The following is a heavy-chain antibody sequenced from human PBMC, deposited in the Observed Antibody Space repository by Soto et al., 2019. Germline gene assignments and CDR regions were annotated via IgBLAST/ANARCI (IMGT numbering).Heavy chain of an antibody. CDR3: AKGGGIVATIYYYYYMDV. J-gene: IGHJ6*03. CDR1: GLTFGSYA. V-gene: IGHV3-23*01. D-gene: IGHD5-12*01. CDR2: ISGSGGST. Sequence: GGSPRLPCPASGLTFGSYAMSWVRQAPGKGLEWVSAISGSGGSTYYADSVKGRFTISRDNSKNTLYLQMNSLRAEDTAVYYCAKGGGIVATIYYYYYMDVWGKGTTVTVSS.